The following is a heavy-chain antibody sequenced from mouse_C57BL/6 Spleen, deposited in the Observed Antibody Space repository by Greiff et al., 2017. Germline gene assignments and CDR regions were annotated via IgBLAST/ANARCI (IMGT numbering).Heavy chain of an antibody. V-gene: IGHV3-8*01. Sequence: EVKVVEPGPGLAKPSQTLSLTCSVSGYSITSAYWNWIRTFPGHKLEYMGYISYSGSTYYNPSLKSRISITRDTSKNQYYLQLNSVTTEDTATYYCARSDLGDAMDYWGQGTAVTVSS. CDR1: GYSITSAY. CDR2: ISYSGST. CDR3: ARSDLGDAMDY. D-gene: IGHD2-10*02. J-gene: IGHJ4*01.